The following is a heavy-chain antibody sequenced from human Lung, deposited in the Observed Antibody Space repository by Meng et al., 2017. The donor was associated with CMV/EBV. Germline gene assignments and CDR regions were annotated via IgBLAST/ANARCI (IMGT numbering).Heavy chain of an antibody. V-gene: IGHV3-15*01. J-gene: IGHJ4*02. Sequence: GESXKISCAASGFTFSNAWMSWVRQAPGKGLEWVGRIKSKTDGGTTDYAAPVKGRFTISRDDSKNTLYLQMNSLKTEDTAVYYCTTDEYCSSTSCYPPFDYXGQGXLVTVSS. CDR2: IKSKTDGGTT. CDR1: GFTFSNAW. CDR3: TTDEYCSSTSCYPPFDY. D-gene: IGHD2-2*01.